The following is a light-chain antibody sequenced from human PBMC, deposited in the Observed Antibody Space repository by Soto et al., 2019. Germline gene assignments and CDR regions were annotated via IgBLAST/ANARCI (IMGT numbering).Light chain of an antibody. Sequence: EIVLIQSPATLSSSRGERATLSCRASQTVGVRLTWYQHKPGQAPRLIIYEASNRAAGIPARFSGSGAGTDFTPTMTSLGPEDCAFYYCHQRKRWPRTVGQGTKVDSK. V-gene: IGKV3-11*01. CDR1: QTVGVR. CDR3: HQRKRWPRT. CDR2: EAS. J-gene: IGKJ1*01.